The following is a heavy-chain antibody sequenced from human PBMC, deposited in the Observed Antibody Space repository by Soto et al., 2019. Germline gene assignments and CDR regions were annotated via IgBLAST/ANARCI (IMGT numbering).Heavy chain of an antibody. CDR3: AGDPGGSVDTAMVTAYYFDY. CDR1: GFTFSSYG. V-gene: IGHV3-33*01. D-gene: IGHD5-18*01. Sequence: QVQLVESGGGVVQPGRSLRLSCAASGFTFSSYGMHWVRQAPGKGLEWVAVIWYDGSNKYYADSVKGRFTISRDNSKNTXFXXMNSLRAEDTAGYYCAGDPGGSVDTAMVTAYYFDYGGQGTLVTVSS. CDR2: IWYDGSNK. J-gene: IGHJ4*02.